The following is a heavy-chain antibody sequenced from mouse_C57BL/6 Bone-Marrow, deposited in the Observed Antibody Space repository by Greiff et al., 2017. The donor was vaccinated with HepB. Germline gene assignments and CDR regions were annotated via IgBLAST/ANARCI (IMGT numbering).Heavy chain of an antibody. D-gene: IGHD1-1*01. CDR3: ESDHGYGSSYGYGYFDD. V-gene: IGHV5S21*01. CDR2: ISSGGDYI. Sequence: EVQLVESGAGLVKPGGSLKLSCAASGFTFSSYAMSWVRQTPEKRLEWVAYISSGGDYIYYADTVKGRFTISRDNARNTLYLQMSSLKSEDTAMYYCESDHGYGSSYGYGYFDDGGTGTTVTVSS. CDR1: GFTFSSYA. J-gene: IGHJ1*03.